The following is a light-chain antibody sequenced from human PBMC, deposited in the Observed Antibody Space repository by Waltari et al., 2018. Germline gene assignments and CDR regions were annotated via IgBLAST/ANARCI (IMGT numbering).Light chain of an antibody. CDR1: SSDVGGYNS. CDR2: DVS. J-gene: IGLJ2*01. V-gene: IGLV2-11*01. CDR3: CSYAGSYPVV. Sequence: QSAPTQPRSVAGSPGQSVTISCTVTSSDVGGYNSVSRYQQHPGKTPKLMIYDVSKRPSGVPDRFSGSKSGNTASLTISGLQAEDEADYYCCSYAGSYPVVFGGGTKLTVL.